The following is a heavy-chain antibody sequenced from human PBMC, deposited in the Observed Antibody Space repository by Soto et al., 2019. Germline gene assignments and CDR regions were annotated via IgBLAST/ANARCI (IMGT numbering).Heavy chain of an antibody. Sequence: EVQLVESGGGLVQPGGSLRLSCAASGFTFSEYWMTWIRQAPGRGLEWVANIKPDGSDKFYVGSVKGRFTISRDNAKNSLYLQMNSLSAEDTAVYYCASGGHVDYCGQGTLVTVSS. D-gene: IGHD3-16*01. J-gene: IGHJ4*02. CDR3: ASGGHVDY. CDR2: IKPDGSDK. CDR1: GFTFSEYW. V-gene: IGHV3-7*05.